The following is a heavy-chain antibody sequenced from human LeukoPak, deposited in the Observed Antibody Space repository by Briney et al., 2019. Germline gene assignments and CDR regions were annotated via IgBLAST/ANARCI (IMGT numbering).Heavy chain of an antibody. V-gene: IGHV4-59*01. CDR1: GGSISSYY. Sequence: RSSETLSLTCTVSGGSISSYYWSWIRQPPGKGLEWIGYIYYSGSTNYNPSLKSRVTISVDTSKNQFSLKLSSVTAADTAVYYCARDRGSYSQGSGSHWYGWFDPWGQGTLVTVSS. CDR2: IYYSGST. J-gene: IGHJ5*02. CDR3: ARDRGSYSQGSGSHWYGWFDP. D-gene: IGHD1-26*01.